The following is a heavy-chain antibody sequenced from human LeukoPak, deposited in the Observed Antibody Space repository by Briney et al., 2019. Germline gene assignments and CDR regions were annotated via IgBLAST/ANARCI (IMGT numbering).Heavy chain of an antibody. CDR2: ISSSSSYI. D-gene: IGHD5-18*01. V-gene: IGHV3-21*01. Sequence: GGSLRLSCAASGFTFSSYSMNWVRQAPGKGLEWVSSISSSSSYIYYADSVKGRFTISRDNAKNSLYLQMNSLRAEDTAVYYCARDLLPACIAMVTGWWFDPWGQGILVTVSS. J-gene: IGHJ5*02. CDR3: ARDLLPACIAMVTGWWFDP. CDR1: GFTFSSYS.